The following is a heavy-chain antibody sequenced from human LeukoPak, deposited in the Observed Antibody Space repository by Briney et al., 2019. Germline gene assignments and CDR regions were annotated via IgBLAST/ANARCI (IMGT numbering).Heavy chain of an antibody. CDR3: VRDSTSGVDY. CDR1: GFSFSTYF. D-gene: IGHD3-10*01. CDR2: ISSDGTNT. J-gene: IGHJ4*02. V-gene: IGHV3-74*01. Sequence: GGSLRLSCAASGFSFSTYFMLWFRQGPGKGPVSVSRISSDGTNTWYADAVRGRFTVSRDNAKNTLYLRMNSLTVEDTAVYYCVRDSTSGVDYWGPGTLVTVSS.